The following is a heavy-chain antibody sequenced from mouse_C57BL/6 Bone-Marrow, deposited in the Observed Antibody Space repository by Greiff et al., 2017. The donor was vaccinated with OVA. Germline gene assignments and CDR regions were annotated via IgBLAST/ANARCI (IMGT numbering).Heavy chain of an antibody. D-gene: IGHD2-4*01. CDR1: GFTFTDYY. Sequence: EVQLVESGGGLVQPGGSLSLSCAASGFTFTDYYMSWVRQPPGKALEWLGFIRNKANGYTTEYSAYVKGRFTISRDTSQSILYLQMNALGAEDSATYYCAGYAIYDYDSYWYFDVWGTGTTVTVSS. CDR3: AGYAIYDYDSYWYFDV. CDR2: IRNKANGYTT. V-gene: IGHV7-3*01. J-gene: IGHJ1*03.